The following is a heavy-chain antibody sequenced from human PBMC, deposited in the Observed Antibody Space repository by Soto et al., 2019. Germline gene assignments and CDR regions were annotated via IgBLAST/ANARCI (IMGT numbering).Heavy chain of an antibody. V-gene: IGHV1-3*01. J-gene: IGHJ4*02. Sequence: GASVKVSCQASGYTFTCYYMHWVRQAPGQRLEWMGWINAGNGNTKYSQKFQGRVTITRDTSASTAYMELSSLRSEDTAVYYCAREWYRNTHDYWGQGTLVTVSS. CDR3: AREWYRNTHDY. D-gene: IGHD4-4*01. CDR1: GYTFTCYY. CDR2: INAGNGNT.